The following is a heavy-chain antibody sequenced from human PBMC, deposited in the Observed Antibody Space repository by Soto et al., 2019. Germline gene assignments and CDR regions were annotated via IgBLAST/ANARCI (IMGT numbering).Heavy chain of an antibody. D-gene: IGHD2-15*01. CDR3: AKDGRHCSGGSCPQGH. CDR2: INPISGGT. J-gene: IGHJ4*02. CDR1: GYTFTGHH. Sequence: GSVEVSCKPSGYTFTGHHIHWVRQAPGQGLEWMGWINPISGGTKYREKFQGRVSITRDRSSSTAYMELSSLTSDDSAVYYCAKDGRHCSGGSCPQGHWGQGTLVTVSS. V-gene: IGHV1-2*02.